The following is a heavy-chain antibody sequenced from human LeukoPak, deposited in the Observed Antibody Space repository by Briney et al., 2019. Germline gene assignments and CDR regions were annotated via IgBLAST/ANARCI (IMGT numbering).Heavy chain of an antibody. Sequence: PGRSLRLSCAASGFTFSSYGMHWVRQAPGKGLEWVAVIWYDGSNKYYADSVKGRFTISRDNSKNTLYLQMNSLRAEDTAVYYCAKVAYQMLSSFDYWGQGTLVTVSS. V-gene: IGHV3-33*06. J-gene: IGHJ4*02. D-gene: IGHD2-2*01. CDR3: AKVAYQMLSSFDY. CDR1: GFTFSSYG. CDR2: IWYDGSNK.